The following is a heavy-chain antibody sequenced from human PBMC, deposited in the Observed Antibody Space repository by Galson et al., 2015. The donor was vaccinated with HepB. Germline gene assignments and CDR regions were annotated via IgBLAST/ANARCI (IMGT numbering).Heavy chain of an antibody. V-gene: IGHV1-69*05. D-gene: IGHD2/OR15-2a*01. Sequence: SVKVSCKASGGTFSSYAISWVRQAPGQGLEWMGGIIPIFGTANYAQKFQGRVTITRDTSASTAYMELSSLRSEDTAVYYCAKNLVKDYYYFDYWGQGTLVTVSS. J-gene: IGHJ4*02. CDR1: GGTFSSYA. CDR2: IIPIFGTA. CDR3: AKNLVKDYYYFDY.